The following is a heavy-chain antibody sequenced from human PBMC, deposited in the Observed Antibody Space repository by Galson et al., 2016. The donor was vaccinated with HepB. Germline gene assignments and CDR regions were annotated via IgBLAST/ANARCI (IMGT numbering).Heavy chain of an antibody. D-gene: IGHD4-23*01. CDR1: GISLNNYW. CDR2: IDHEGRGT. V-gene: IGHV3-74*01. Sequence: SLRLSCAVSGISLNNYWMHWVRQVPGKGLVWVARIDHEGRGTSYADSVRGRFTMSRDSAKSAVYLQMDSLRAEDTAVYYCARDQGRSGWKRQLDSWGQGTLVTVAS. J-gene: IGHJ4*02. CDR3: ARDQGRSGWKRQLDS.